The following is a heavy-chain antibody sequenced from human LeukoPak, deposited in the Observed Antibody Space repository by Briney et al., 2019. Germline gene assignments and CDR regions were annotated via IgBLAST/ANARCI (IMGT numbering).Heavy chain of an antibody. CDR3: ARHINYYDSSGFDY. V-gene: IGHV5-10-1*01. Sequence: GESLKISCKGSGYSFSSYWINWVRQMPGKGLEWMGRIDPSDSYTNYNPSFQGHVTISVDKSISTAYLQWSSLKASDTAMYYCARHINYYDSSGFDYWGQGTLVTVSS. J-gene: IGHJ4*02. CDR2: IDPSDSYT. CDR1: GYSFSSYW. D-gene: IGHD3-22*01.